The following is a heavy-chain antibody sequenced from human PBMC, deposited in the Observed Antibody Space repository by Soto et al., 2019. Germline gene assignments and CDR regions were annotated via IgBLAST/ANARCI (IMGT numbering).Heavy chain of an antibody. V-gene: IGHV1-3*01. CDR3: ARMFSSGWTKWFDY. CDR2: INAGNGNT. D-gene: IGHD6-19*01. J-gene: IGHJ4*02. CDR1: GYTFTSYA. Sequence: QVQLVQSGAEVKKPRASVKVSCKASGYTFTSYAMHWVRQAPGQRLEWMGWINAGNGNTKYSQKFQGRVTITRDTSASTAYMELSSLRSEDTAVYYCARMFSSGWTKWFDYWGQGTLVTVSS.